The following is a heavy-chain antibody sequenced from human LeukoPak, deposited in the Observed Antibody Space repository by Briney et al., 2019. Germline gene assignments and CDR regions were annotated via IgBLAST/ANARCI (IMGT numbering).Heavy chain of an antibody. CDR3: ARDRYSSSWFDI. Sequence: GGSLRLSCAASGFTFSDHYMGWIRQAPGKGLEWVSYISSSSSFTNYADSVKGRFTISRDNAKTSLYLQMNSLRAEDTAVYYCARDRYSSSWFDIWGQGTKVTVSS. CDR1: GFTFSDHY. V-gene: IGHV3-11*05. D-gene: IGHD6-13*01. CDR2: ISSSSSFT. J-gene: IGHJ3*02.